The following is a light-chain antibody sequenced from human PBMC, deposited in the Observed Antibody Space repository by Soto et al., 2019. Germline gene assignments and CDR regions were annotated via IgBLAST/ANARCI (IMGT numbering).Light chain of an antibody. CDR3: CSYAGAFTYV. Sequence: QSALTQPRSVSGSPGQSVTISCTGTSSDVGYYNYVSWYQHHPGKAPKLLIHDVSKRPSGVPDRFSGSKSGNTASLTISGLQAEDEADYYCCSYAGAFTYVFGSGTKLTVL. J-gene: IGLJ1*01. CDR1: SSDVGYYNY. CDR2: DVS. V-gene: IGLV2-11*01.